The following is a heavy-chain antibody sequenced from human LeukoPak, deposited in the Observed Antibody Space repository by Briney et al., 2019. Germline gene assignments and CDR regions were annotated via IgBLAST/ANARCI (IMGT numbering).Heavy chain of an antibody. V-gene: IGHV4-31*03. CDR1: GGSISSGGYY. Sequence: SETLSLTCTVSGGSISSGGYYWSWIRQHPGKGLEWIGYICYSGSTYYNPSLKSRVTISVDTSKNQFSLKLSSVTAADTAVYYCARAVDGSGSPYYFDYWGQGTLVTVSS. D-gene: IGHD3-10*01. J-gene: IGHJ4*02. CDR2: ICYSGST. CDR3: ARAVDGSGSPYYFDY.